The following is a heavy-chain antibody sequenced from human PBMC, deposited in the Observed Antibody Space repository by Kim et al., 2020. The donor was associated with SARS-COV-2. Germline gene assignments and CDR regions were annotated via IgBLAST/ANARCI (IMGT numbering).Heavy chain of an antibody. V-gene: IGHV3-7*03. CDR3: ARDLNLRRSVPLGY. J-gene: IGHJ4*02. Sequence: GGSLRLSCAASGFTSSNYWMTWVRQAPGKGLEWVSSINEARNAKYYLDVMKRCSTTSRDYAKNLLFLKITLLSGEDTALYYCARDLNLRRSVPLGYWDQG. CDR1: GFTSSNYW. CDR2: INEARNAK. D-gene: IGHD1-1*01.